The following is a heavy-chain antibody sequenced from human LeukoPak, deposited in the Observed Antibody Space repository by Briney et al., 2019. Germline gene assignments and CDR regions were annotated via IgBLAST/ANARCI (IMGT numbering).Heavy chain of an antibody. CDR2: IYPGDSDT. CDR3: ATTYYYDSSGYPYYFDY. J-gene: IGHJ4*02. V-gene: IGHV5-51*01. CDR1: GYSFTSYW. Sequence: GESLKISYKGSGYSFTSYWIGWVRQMPGKGLEWMGIIYPGDSDTRYSPSFQGQVTISADKSISTAYLQWSSLKASDTAMYYCATTYYYDSSGYPYYFDYWGQGTLVTVSS. D-gene: IGHD3-22*01.